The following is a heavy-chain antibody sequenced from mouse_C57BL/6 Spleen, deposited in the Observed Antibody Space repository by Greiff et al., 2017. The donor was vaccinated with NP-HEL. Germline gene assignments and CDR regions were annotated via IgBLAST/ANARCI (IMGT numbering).Heavy chain of an antibody. J-gene: IGHJ3*01. Sequence: LQESGAELVRPGASVTLSCKASGYTFTDYEMHWVKQTPVHGLEWIGAIDPETGGTAYNQKFKGKAILTADKSSSTAYMELRSLTSEDSAVYYGWKPFAYWGQGTLVTVSA. CDR3: WKPFAY. CDR1: GYTFTDYE. D-gene: IGHD2-3*01. CDR2: IDPETGGT. V-gene: IGHV1-15*01.